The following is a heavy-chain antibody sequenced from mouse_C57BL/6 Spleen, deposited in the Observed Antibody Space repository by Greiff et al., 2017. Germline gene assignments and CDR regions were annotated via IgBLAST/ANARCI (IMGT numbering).Heavy chain of an antibody. D-gene: IGHD1-1*01. J-gene: IGHJ1*03. Sequence: VKVVESGPGLVQPSQSLSITCTVSGFSLTSSGVHWVRQSPGKGLEWLGVIWSGGSTDYNAAFISRLSISKDNSKSQVFFKMNSLQADDTAIYYCARNRGSSYWYFDVWGTGTTVTVSS. CDR1: GFSLTSSG. CDR2: IWSGGST. CDR3: ARNRGSSYWYFDV. V-gene: IGHV2-2*01.